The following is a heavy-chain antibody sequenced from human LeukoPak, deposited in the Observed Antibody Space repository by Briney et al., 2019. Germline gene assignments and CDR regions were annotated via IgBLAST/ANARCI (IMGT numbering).Heavy chain of an antibody. CDR2: INPNSGGT. CDR3: AGLTSSGWYYFDY. V-gene: IGHV1-2*02. D-gene: IGHD6-19*01. J-gene: IGHJ4*02. Sequence: ASVKVSCKASGYTFTGYYMHWVRQAPGQGLEWMGWINPNSGGTNYAQKFQGRVTMTRDTSISTAYMELSRLRSDDTAEYYCAGLTSSGWYYFDYWGQGTLVTVSS. CDR1: GYTFTGYY.